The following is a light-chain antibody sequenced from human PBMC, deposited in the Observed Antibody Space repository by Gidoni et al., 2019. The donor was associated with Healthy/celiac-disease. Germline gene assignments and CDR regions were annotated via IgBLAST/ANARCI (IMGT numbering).Light chain of an antibody. V-gene: IGKV3-11*01. CDR1: QSVSSY. Sequence: EIVLTQSPATLSLSPGERATLSCRASQSVSSYLAWYQQKPGQAPRLLIYDASNRATGIPARFSGSGSGTDFTLTISRLEPEDFAVYYCQQRSNWPGYTFGQGTKLEIK. J-gene: IGKJ2*01. CDR3: QQRSNWPGYT. CDR2: DAS.